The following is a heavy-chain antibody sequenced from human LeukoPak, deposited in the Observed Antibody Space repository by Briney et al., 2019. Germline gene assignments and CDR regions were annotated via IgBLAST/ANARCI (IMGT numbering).Heavy chain of an antibody. V-gene: IGHV1-69*13. D-gene: IGHD5-18*01. J-gene: IGHJ4*02. Sequence: ASVKVSCKASGYTFTSYDINWVRQATGQGLEWMGGIIPIFGTANYAQKFQGRVTITADESTSTAYMELSSLRSEDTAVYYCARRGYSYGTQEFDYWGQGTLVTVSS. CDR2: IIPIFGTA. CDR1: GYTFTSYD. CDR3: ARRGYSYGTQEFDY.